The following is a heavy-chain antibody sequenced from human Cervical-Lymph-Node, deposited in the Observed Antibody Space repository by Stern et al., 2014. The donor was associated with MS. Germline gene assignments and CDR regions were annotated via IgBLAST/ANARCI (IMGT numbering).Heavy chain of an antibody. CDR2: IASDGDSG. CDR1: GFTSSKFG. V-gene: IGHV3-64D*06. CDR3: VKSTTFGVVTTPDY. J-gene: IGHJ4*02. D-gene: IGHD3-3*01. Sequence: VQLVESGGGLVQPGESLRLSCSVSGFTSSKFGMHWVRQAPGKGLEYGSAIASDGDSGYYADSVRGRFTISRDNSKNTVYLEMRGLRVEDTAVFYCVKSTTFGVVTTPDYWGQGTLVTVSS.